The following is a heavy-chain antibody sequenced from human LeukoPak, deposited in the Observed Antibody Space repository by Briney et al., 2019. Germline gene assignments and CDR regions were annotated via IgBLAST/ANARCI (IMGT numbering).Heavy chain of an antibody. Sequence: SGPTLVKPTQTLTLTCTFSGFSLSTSGVGVGWIRQPPGKALEGLALIYWDDNKPYSPSLKSRLTITKDTSKNQVVLTMTNMDPVDTATYYCAHYGDYRFMYYFDHWGQGTLVTVSS. V-gene: IGHV2-5*02. CDR3: AHYGDYRFMYYFDH. CDR2: IYWDDNK. D-gene: IGHD4-17*01. CDR1: GFSLSTSGVG. J-gene: IGHJ4*02.